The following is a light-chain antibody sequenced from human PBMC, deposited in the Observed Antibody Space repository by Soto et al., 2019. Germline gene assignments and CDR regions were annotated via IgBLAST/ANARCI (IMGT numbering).Light chain of an antibody. Sequence: QSVLTQPPSASGSPGQSVTIPCTGTGIDDYDYNYVSWYQQHPGKVPKLMIYEVSNRPSGVSNRFSGSKSGNTASLTISGLQAEDEADYYCSSYTSSSTRVFGGGTKLTVL. J-gene: IGLJ3*02. CDR2: EVS. CDR3: SSYTSSSTRV. CDR1: GIDDYDYNY. V-gene: IGLV2-14*01.